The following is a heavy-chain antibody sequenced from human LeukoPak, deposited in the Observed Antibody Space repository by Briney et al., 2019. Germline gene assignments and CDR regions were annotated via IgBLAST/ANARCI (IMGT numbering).Heavy chain of an antibody. V-gene: IGHV3-30-3*01. CDR1: GFTFSSYW. CDR2: ISYDGSNK. D-gene: IGHD5-12*01. Sequence: PGGSLRLSCAASGFTFSSYWMSWVRQAPGKGLEWVAVISYDGSNKYYADSVKGRFTISRDNSKNTLYLQMNSLRAEDTAVYYCARDSTRGYSGYDPFDYWGQGTLVTVSS. J-gene: IGHJ4*02. CDR3: ARDSTRGYSGYDPFDY.